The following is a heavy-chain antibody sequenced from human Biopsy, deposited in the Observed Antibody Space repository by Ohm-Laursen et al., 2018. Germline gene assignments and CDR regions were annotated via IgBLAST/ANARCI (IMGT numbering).Heavy chain of an antibody. J-gene: IGHJ4*02. CDR1: GGPFSSYA. V-gene: IGHV1-69*13. D-gene: IGHD3-22*01. CDR3: ARHRYYYDSSPLEY. CDR2: IIGMFGTA. Sequence: GASVKVSCKASGGPFSSYAVTWVRQAPGQGLEWMGGIIGMFGTADYAQRFQGRVTITADESTSTAYMELSSLRSEDTAIYYCARHRYYYDSSPLEYWGQGTLVTVSS.